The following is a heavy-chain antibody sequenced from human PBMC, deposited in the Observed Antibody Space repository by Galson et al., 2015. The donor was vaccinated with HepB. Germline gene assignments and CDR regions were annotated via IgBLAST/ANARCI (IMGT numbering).Heavy chain of an antibody. D-gene: IGHD6-19*01. CDR2: TSQDGVGT. J-gene: IGHJ4*02. V-gene: IGHV3-23*01. CDR1: GVTFGNHA. Sequence: ALRLSGAAAGVTFGNHAMAWGRQGPGEGLEWVSSTSQDGVGTFYADSVKGRCAIARDNTKKPLFRQMNSLRVEDTAVYYCAKALHQWLIRGAGCDYWGQGTLVTVSS. CDR3: AKALHQWLIRGAGCDY.